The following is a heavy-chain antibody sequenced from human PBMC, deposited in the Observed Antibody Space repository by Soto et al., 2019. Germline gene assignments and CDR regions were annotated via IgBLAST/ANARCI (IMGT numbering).Heavy chain of an antibody. D-gene: IGHD2-2*01. CDR2: ILGSGGST. CDR3: AKDLLGGYCRSTSCPDYYYYGTDV. Sequence: VSLRLSCGNTGLTFRTHVISWRRQAPAKVLECFSIILGSGGSTDYAASVKGRFTIYRENSKNTLYLQMNSMRAEDTAVYYCAKDLLGGYCRSTSCPDYYYYGTDVWRQGTTVTVSS. J-gene: IGHJ6*02. CDR1: GLTFRTHV. V-gene: IGHV3-23*01.